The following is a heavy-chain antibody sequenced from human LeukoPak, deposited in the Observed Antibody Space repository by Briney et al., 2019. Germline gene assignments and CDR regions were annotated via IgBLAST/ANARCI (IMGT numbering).Heavy chain of an antibody. D-gene: IGHD3-3*01. CDR2: VSYDGSNK. V-gene: IGHV3-30*03. CDR1: GFAFSSYG. CDR3: ARDGVSITIFGVVIRGERYYYYMDV. J-gene: IGHJ6*03. Sequence: GGSLRLSCAASGFAFSSYGMHWVHQAPGKGLEWVAVVSYDGSNKFYVDYVKGRFTISRDNAKNSLYLQMNSLRAEDTAVYYCARDGVSITIFGVVIRGERYYYYMDVWGKGTTVTVSS.